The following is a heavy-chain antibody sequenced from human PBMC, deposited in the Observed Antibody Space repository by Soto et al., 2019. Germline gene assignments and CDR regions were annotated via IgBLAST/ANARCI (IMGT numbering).Heavy chain of an antibody. J-gene: IGHJ6*03. CDR3: ARNGDSGYDSGYYYYMDV. Sequence: PGGSLRLSCAASGFTFSSYWMSWVRQAPGKGLEWVANIKQDGSEKYYVDSVKGRFTISRDNAKNSLYLQMNSLRAEDTAVYYCARNGDSGYDSGYYYYMDVWGKGTTVTVSS. CDR1: GFTFSSYW. V-gene: IGHV3-7*01. D-gene: IGHD5-12*01. CDR2: IKQDGSEK.